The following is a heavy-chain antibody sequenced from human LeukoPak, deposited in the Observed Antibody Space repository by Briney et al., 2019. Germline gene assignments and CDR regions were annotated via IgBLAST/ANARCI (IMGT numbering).Heavy chain of an antibody. D-gene: IGHD2-21*01. Sequence: PGGSLRLSCGASGFTFSSYTMNWLRQVPGKGLEWVSSLSGSSTYIYYADSVRGRFTISRDNAKNSLYLQMNSLRAEDTAVYYCARGGGYCGGDCYGIDYWGQGTLVTVSS. V-gene: IGHV3-21*01. CDR1: GFTFSSYT. J-gene: IGHJ4*02. CDR3: ARGGGYCGGDCYGIDY. CDR2: LSGSSTYI.